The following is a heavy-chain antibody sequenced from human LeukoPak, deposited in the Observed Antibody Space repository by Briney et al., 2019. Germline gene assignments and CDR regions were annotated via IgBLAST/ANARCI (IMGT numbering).Heavy chain of an antibody. CDR3: ARDFLEGDY. CDR1: GFTVSSTY. J-gene: IGHJ4*02. Sequence: PGGSLRLSCAAAGFTVSSTYMSWVRQAPGKGLEWVSVIYSGGSSYYADSVKGRSTISRDNSKNTLYLQMNSLRVEDTAVYYCARDFLEGDYWGQGTLVTVSS. D-gene: IGHD3-3*01. V-gene: IGHV3-53*01. CDR2: IYSGGSS.